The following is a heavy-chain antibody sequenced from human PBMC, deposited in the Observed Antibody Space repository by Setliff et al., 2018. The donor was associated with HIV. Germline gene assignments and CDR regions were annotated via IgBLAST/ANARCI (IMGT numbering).Heavy chain of an antibody. CDR3: AAYFYDYGDTFDY. V-gene: IGHV1-69*06. CDR1: GGTFSSYA. J-gene: IGHJ4*02. CDR2: IIPISGAA. Sequence: VKVSCKASGGTFSSYAITWVRQAPGLGLEWMGRIIPISGAANYALKFQGKVTITADKSTSTAYMEVRSLRSEDTAVYYCAAYFYDYGDTFDYWGQGTLVTVSS. D-gene: IGHD4-17*01.